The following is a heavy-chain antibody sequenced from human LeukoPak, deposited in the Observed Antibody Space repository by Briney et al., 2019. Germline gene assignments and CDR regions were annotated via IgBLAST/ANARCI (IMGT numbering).Heavy chain of an antibody. V-gene: IGHV4-34*01. CDR3: ARGVEGATHYYYYYGMDV. J-gene: IGHJ6*02. CDR1: GGSFSGYY. CDR2: INHSGST. D-gene: IGHD1-26*01. Sequence: SETLFLTCAVYGGSFSGYYWSWIRQPPGKGLEWIGEINHSGSTNYNPSLKSRVTISVDTSKNQFSLKLSSVTAADTAVYYCARGVEGATHYYYYYGMDVWGQGTTVTVSS.